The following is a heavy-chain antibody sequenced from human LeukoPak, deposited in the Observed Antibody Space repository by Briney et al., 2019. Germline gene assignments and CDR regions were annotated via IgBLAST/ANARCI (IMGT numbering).Heavy chain of an antibody. J-gene: IGHJ6*02. CDR2: IYYSGST. CDR1: GGSTSSGGHY. Sequence: SETLSLTCTVSGGSTSSGGHYWSWIRQHPGKGLEWIGYIYYSGSTYYNPSLKSRVTISVDTSKNQFSLKLSSVTAADTAVYYCARSYYYGSGSYGMDVWGQGTTVTVSS. CDR3: ARSYYYGSGSYGMDV. V-gene: IGHV4-31*03. D-gene: IGHD3-10*01.